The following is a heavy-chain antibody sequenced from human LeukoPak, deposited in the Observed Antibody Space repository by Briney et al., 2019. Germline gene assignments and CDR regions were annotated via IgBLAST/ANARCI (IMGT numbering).Heavy chain of an antibody. CDR3: ARDEGGGYDTYFDY. CDR2: MSSSSSYI. V-gene: IGHV3-21*01. CDR1: GFTFSSCS. J-gene: IGHJ4*02. D-gene: IGHD5-12*01. Sequence: GGSLRLSCAASGFTFSSCSMNWVRQAPGKGLEWVSSMSSSSSYIYYADSVKGRFTISRDNAKNSLYLQMNSLRAEDTAVYYCARDEGGGYDTYFDYWGQGTLVTVSS.